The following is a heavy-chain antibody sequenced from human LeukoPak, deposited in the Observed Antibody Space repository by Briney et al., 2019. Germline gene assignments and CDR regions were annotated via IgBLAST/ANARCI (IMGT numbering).Heavy chain of an antibody. CDR3: AELGITMIGGA. J-gene: IGHJ6*04. D-gene: IGHD3-10*02. V-gene: IGHV3-7*01. CDR1: GFTFSDYW. Sequence: PGGSLRLSCAAAGFTFSDYWMSWVRQAPGKGLEWVAIIKQDGSEKYYVDSVKGRFTISRDNAKNSLYLQMNSLRAEDTAVYYCAELGITMIGGAWGKGTTVTISS. CDR2: IKQDGSEK.